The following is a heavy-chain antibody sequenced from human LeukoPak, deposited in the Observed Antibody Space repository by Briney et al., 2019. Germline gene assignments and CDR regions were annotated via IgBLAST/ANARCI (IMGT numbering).Heavy chain of an antibody. Sequence: GGSLRLSCAASGFTFSSYAMSWVRQAPGKGLEWVSAISGSGGSTYYADSVKGRFTISRDNSKNTLYLQMNSLRAEDTAVYYCAKVPHYYYGSGSYQFDYWGQGTLVAVSS. D-gene: IGHD3-10*01. CDR3: AKVPHYYYGSGSYQFDY. V-gene: IGHV3-23*01. CDR2: ISGSGGST. CDR1: GFTFSSYA. J-gene: IGHJ4*02.